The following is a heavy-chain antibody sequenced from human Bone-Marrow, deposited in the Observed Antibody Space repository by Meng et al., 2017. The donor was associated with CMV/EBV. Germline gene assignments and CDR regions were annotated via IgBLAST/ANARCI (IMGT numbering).Heavy chain of an antibody. CDR2: IYWNDDK. CDR1: GFSLSTSGVG. Sequence: SGPTLVKPTQTLTLTCTFSGFSLSTSGVGVGWIRQPPGKALEWLALIYWNDDKRYSPSLKSRLTITKDTSKNQVVLTMTNMDPADTATYYCAHSEDIVVVPAATQGYFDYWGQGTLVTVSS. J-gene: IGHJ4*02. D-gene: IGHD2-2*01. CDR3: AHSEDIVVVPAATQGYFDY. V-gene: IGHV2-5*01.